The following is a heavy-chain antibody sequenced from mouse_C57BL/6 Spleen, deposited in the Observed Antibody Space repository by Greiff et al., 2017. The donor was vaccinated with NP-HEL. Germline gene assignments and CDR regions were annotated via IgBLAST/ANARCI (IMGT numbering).Heavy chain of an antibody. CDR2: IDPSDSET. CDR3: SRNQYYGSSWFAY. Sequence: QVQLKQPGAELVRPGSSVKLSCKASGYTFTSYWMHWVKQRPIQGLEWIGNIDPSDSETHYNQKFKDKATLTVDKSSSTAYMQLSSLTSEDSAFYYGSRNQYYGSSWFAYWGQGTLVTVSA. D-gene: IGHD1-1*01. V-gene: IGHV1-52*01. J-gene: IGHJ3*01. CDR1: GYTFTSYW.